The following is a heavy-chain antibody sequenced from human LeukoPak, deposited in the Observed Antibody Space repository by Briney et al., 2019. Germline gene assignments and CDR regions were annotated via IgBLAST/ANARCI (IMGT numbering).Heavy chain of an antibody. D-gene: IGHD3-22*01. CDR1: GYIFTGYY. CDR3: ARAPADSSGYLDY. V-gene: IGHV1-2*02. Sequence: ASVKVSCKASGYIFTGYYMHWVRQAPGQGLEWMGWINPNSGGTSYAQKFQGRVTMTRDTSISTAYMELSRLRSDDTAVYYCARAPADSSGYLDYCGQGTLVTVSS. J-gene: IGHJ4*02. CDR2: INPNSGGT.